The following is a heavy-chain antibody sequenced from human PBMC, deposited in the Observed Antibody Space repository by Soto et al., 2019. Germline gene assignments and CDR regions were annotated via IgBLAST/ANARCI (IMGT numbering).Heavy chain of an antibody. Sequence: QVQLIQSGGDVKKPGASVKVSCKSSGYTFTSYGISWQRQGPGQGLQWLGWISTYNGKTKFAQILQASVTMTTDTSTTTTYTEVRDLISDDTAVYYCARVPFWVRATVDIASGFDLWGQGTLVSVSS. CDR2: ISTYNGKT. CDR1: GYTFTSYG. J-gene: IGHJ5*02. CDR3: ARVPFWVRATVDIASGFDL. V-gene: IGHV1-18*01. D-gene: IGHD3-10*01.